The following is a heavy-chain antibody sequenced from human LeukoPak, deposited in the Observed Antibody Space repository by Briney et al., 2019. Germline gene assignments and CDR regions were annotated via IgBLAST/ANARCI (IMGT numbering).Heavy chain of an antibody. J-gene: IGHJ4*02. D-gene: IGHD1-1*01. CDR3: ATWNDKGY. CDR2: INTDGSTT. CDR1: GFTFSSYW. Sequence: GGSLRLSCAVSGFTFSSYWMHWVRQAPGKGLVWVSRINTDGSTTNYADSVKGRFTISRDNAKNTLYMQMNSLRAEDTAMYYCATWNDKGYRGQGTLVTVSS. V-gene: IGHV3-74*01.